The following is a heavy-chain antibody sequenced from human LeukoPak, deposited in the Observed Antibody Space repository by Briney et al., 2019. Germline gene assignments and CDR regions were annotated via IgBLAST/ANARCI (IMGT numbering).Heavy chain of an antibody. CDR2: INPNSGGT. V-gene: IGHV1-2*04. CDR1: GYTFTGYY. J-gene: IGHJ4*02. D-gene: IGHD5-12*01. CDR3: AKDRPTWPIDY. Sequence: GASVKVSCKASGYTFTGYYMHWVRQAPGQGLEWMGWINPNSGGTNYAQKFQGWVTMTRDTSISTAYMELSRLRSEDTAVYYCAKDRPTWPIDYWGQGTLVTVSS.